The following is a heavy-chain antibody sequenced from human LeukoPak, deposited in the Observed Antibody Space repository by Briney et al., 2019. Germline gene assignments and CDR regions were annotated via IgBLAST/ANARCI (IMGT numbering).Heavy chain of an antibody. CDR1: GFTFSSYA. CDR3: AKGMATGKQYYSYYYGMDV. J-gene: IGHJ6*02. CDR2: ISGSGGST. D-gene: IGHD5-24*01. Sequence: GGSLRLSCAASGFTFSSYAMSWVRQAPGKGLEWVSAISGSGGSTYYADSVKGRFTISRDNPKNTLYLQMNSLRAEDTAVYYCAKGMATGKQYYSYYYGMDVWGQGTTVTVSS. V-gene: IGHV3-23*01.